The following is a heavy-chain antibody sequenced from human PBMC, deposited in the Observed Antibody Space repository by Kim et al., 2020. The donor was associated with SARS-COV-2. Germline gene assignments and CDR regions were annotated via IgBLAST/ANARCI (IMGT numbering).Heavy chain of an antibody. CDR3: AREGHSSGRAGSFDH. V-gene: IGHV3-30*03. CDR2: ISADESNK. D-gene: IGHD3-22*01. CDR1: GFTFGSAH. Sequence: GGSLRLSCAGSGFTFGSAHMHWVRQAPGKGLEWVALISADESNKDYVDSVKGRFTVSRDNSQNTLFLQIDSLRAEDTAVYYCAREGHSSGRAGSFDHWGQGTLVTVSS. J-gene: IGHJ4*02.